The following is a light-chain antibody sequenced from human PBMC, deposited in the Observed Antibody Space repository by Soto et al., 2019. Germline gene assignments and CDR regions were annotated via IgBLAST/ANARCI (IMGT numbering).Light chain of an antibody. CDR1: SSDVGSYNL. CDR3: CSYAGTNTYV. V-gene: IGLV2-23*01. J-gene: IGLJ1*01. Sequence: QSALTQPASVSGSPGQSITISCTGTSSDVGSYNLVSWYQQHPGKAPKLIISEGSERPSGVSNRFSGSKSGNTASLTISGLQAEDEADYYCCSYAGTNTYVFGTGTKLTVL. CDR2: EGS.